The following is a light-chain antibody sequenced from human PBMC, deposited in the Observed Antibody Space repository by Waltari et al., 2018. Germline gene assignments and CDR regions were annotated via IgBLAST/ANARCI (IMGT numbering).Light chain of an antibody. CDR1: ESVSSY. CDR2: DAS. Sequence: EIVLTQSPATLSLSPGERATLSCRARESVSSYLAWYQQKPGQSPRILIYDASNRATGIPARFSGSWSGTDFTLTISSLEPEDFAVYYCQQRSNWPRTFGQGTKVEIK. V-gene: IGKV3-11*01. CDR3: QQRSNWPRT. J-gene: IGKJ1*01.